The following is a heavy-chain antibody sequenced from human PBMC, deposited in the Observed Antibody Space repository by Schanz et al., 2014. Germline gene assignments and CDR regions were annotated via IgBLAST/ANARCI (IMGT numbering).Heavy chain of an antibody. V-gene: IGHV3-23*04. D-gene: IGHD5-12*01. J-gene: IGHJ3*01. Sequence: DVQLVESGGGLAQPGGSLRLSCAASGFTFKNYAMTWVRQTPGTGLEWISSMYINSGSTQYADSVKGRFIISRDSSKNTLFLQMNSLRAEDTAVYFCARDGGRDGYNLAFDVWGQGTLVTVSS. CDR1: GFTFKNYA. CDR3: ARDGGRDGYNLAFDV. CDR2: MYINSGST.